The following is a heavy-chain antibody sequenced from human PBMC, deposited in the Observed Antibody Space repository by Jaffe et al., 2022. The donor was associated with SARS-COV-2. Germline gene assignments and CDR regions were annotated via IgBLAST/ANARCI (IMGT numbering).Heavy chain of an antibody. J-gene: IGHJ4*02. CDR3: ARRGGTGTPFDY. CDR2: IDPNDSYI. CDR1: GYSFTTYW. D-gene: IGHD3-9*01. V-gene: IGHV5-10-1*03. Sequence: EVHLVQSGAEVKKPGESLRISCKGSGYSFTTYWITWVRQMPGKGLEWMGTIDPNDSYIKYSLSFEGHVTISADKSINTAYLQWSTLEASDTAMYYCARRGGTGTPFDYWGQGTLVTVSS.